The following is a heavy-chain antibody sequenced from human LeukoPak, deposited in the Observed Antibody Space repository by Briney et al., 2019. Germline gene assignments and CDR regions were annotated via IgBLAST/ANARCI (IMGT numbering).Heavy chain of an antibody. Sequence: SETLSLTCTVSGGSISSFYWSWIRQPAGKGLEWIGRIYTSGSTNYNPSLKSRVTMSVDTSKNQFSLKLSSVTAADTAVYYCARVWRNGGESNWFDPWGQGTLVTVSS. CDR2: IYTSGST. J-gene: IGHJ5*02. CDR1: GGSISSFY. V-gene: IGHV4-4*07. D-gene: IGHD3-16*01. CDR3: ARVWRNGGESNWFDP.